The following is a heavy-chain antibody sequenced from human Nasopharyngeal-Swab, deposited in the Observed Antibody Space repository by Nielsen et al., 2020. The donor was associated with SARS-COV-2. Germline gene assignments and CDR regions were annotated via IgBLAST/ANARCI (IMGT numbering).Heavy chain of an antibody. CDR2: IKSDGSST. CDR3: ARAYYFDS. J-gene: IGHJ4*02. Sequence: GESLKISCAASGFTFSSYWMHWVRQAPGKGLVWVARIKSDGSSTNYADSVKGRFTISRDNAKNTLYLQMNSLRAEDTAVYYCARAYYFDSWGQGTLVTVPS. CDR1: GFTFSSYW. V-gene: IGHV3-74*01.